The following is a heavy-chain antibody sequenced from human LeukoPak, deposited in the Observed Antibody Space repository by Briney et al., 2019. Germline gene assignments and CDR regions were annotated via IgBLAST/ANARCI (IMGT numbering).Heavy chain of an antibody. V-gene: IGHV1-2*06. J-gene: IGHJ4*02. Sequence: ASVKVSCKASGYTFTGYYMHWVRQAPGQGLEWMGRINPNSGGTNYAQKFQGRVTMTRDTSISTAYMELSRLRSDDTAVYYCASLGNYYDSSGYYEIIDYWGQGTLVTVSS. CDR2: INPNSGGT. CDR1: GYTFTGYY. D-gene: IGHD3-22*01. CDR3: ASLGNYYDSSGYYEIIDY.